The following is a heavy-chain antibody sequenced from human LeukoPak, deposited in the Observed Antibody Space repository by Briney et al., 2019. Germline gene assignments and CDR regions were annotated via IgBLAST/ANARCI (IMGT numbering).Heavy chain of an antibody. Sequence: GGSLRLSCAASGFTFSSYSMNWVRQAPGKGLEWVSSISSSSSYIYYADSVKGRFTISRDNAKNSLYLQMNSLRAEDTAVYYCARDSQWLENLDIWGQGTMVTVSS. CDR1: GFTFSSYS. V-gene: IGHV3-21*01. J-gene: IGHJ3*02. CDR3: ARDSQWLENLDI. CDR2: ISSSSSYI. D-gene: IGHD6-19*01.